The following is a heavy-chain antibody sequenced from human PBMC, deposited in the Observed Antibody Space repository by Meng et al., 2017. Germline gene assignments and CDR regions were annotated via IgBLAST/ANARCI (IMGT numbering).Heavy chain of an antibody. J-gene: IGHJ5*02. CDR3: AKAQFGKLLWNWFDP. CDR2: ISWNSGSI. V-gene: IGHV3-9*03. CDR1: GFTFDDYA. D-gene: IGHD3-10*01. Sequence: SLKISCAASGFTFDDYAMHWVRQAPGKGLEWVSGISWNSGSIGYADSVKGRFTISRDNAKNSLYLQMNSLGAEDMALYYCAKAQFGKLLWNWFDPWGQGTLVTVSS.